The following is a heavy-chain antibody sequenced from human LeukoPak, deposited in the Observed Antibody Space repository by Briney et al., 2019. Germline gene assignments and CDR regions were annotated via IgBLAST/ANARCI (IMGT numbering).Heavy chain of an antibody. D-gene: IGHD1-26*01. V-gene: IGHV3-53*05. CDR3: AKDRGSYLPTMFDY. CDR1: GFTVSTNS. J-gene: IGHJ4*02. CDR2: IYSGGST. Sequence: PGGSLRLSCTVSGFTVSTNSMSWVRQTPGKGLEWVSFIYSGGSTHYSDSVKGRFTISRDNSKNTLYLQMNSLRAEDTAVYYCAKDRGSYLPTMFDYWGQGTLVTVSS.